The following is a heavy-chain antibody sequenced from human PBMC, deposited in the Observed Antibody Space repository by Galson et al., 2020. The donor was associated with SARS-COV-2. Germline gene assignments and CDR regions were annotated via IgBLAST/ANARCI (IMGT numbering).Heavy chain of an antibody. J-gene: IGHJ6*02. CDR1: GFTFSSYS. Sequence: GESLKISCAASGFTFSSYSMNWVRQAPGKGLEWVSYISSSSSTIYYADSVKGRFTISRDNAKNSLYRQMNSLRDEDTAVYYCASSLGDQIYYYYGMDVWGQGTTVTVSS. CDR2: ISSSSSTI. V-gene: IGHV3-48*02. CDR3: ASSLGDQIYYYYGMDV. D-gene: IGHD4-17*01.